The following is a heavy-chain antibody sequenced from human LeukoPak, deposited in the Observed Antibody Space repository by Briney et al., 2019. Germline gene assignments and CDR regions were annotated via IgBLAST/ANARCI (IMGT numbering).Heavy chain of an antibody. CDR1: GYTFTGYY. D-gene: IGHD3-16*01. Sequence: SVKLSCKASGYTFTGYYIHWVRQAAGQGLEWMGWINPNSGGTNYAQKFQGRVTMTRDTSISTAYMELSRLRSDDTAVYYCARDFTPGDFYYYYYGMDVWGQGTTVTVSS. CDR3: ARDFTPGDFYYYYYGMDV. J-gene: IGHJ6*02. V-gene: IGHV1-2*02. CDR2: INPNSGGT.